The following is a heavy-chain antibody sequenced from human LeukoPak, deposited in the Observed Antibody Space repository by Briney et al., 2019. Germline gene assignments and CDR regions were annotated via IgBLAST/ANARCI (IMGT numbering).Heavy chain of an antibody. J-gene: IGHJ4*02. Sequence: GGSLRLSCAASGFTFSSYAMSWVRQAPGQGLEWVSAISGSGGSTYYADSVQGRFTISRDKSKNTLYLQMNSLRAEDTAVYYCAKDRGDSSRGGEYYFDYWGQGTLVTVSS. CDR1: GFTFSSYA. D-gene: IGHD6-13*01. CDR2: ISGSGGST. V-gene: IGHV3-23*01. CDR3: AKDRGDSSRGGEYYFDY.